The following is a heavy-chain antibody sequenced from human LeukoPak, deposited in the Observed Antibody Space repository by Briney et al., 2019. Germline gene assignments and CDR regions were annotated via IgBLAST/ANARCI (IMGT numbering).Heavy chain of an antibody. Sequence: PGRSLRLSCAASGFTFSGYGMHWVRQAPGKGLEWVAVIWYDGSNKYYADSAKGRFTISRDNSKNTLYLQMNSLRAEDTAVYYCAKDSSGYYLDYWGQGTLVTVSS. D-gene: IGHD3-22*01. CDR1: GFTFSGYG. CDR2: IWYDGSNK. CDR3: AKDSSGYYLDY. V-gene: IGHV3-33*06. J-gene: IGHJ4*02.